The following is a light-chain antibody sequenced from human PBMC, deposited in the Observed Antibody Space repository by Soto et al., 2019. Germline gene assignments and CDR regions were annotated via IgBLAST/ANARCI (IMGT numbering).Light chain of an antibody. V-gene: IGKV3-20*01. CDR1: QSVSSSY. Sequence: EILLTQSPGTPSLSPGERATLSCRASQSVSSSYLAWYQQKPGQAPRLLIYGASSRATGIPDRFSGSGSGTDFTLTISRLEPEDFAVYFCQQYGTSPATFGQGTRLEIK. CDR3: QQYGTSPAT. CDR2: GAS. J-gene: IGKJ5*01.